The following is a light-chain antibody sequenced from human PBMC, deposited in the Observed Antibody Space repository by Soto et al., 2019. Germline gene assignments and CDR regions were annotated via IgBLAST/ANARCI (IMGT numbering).Light chain of an antibody. CDR3: QQYGKSPLT. J-gene: IGKJ1*01. CDR2: GAS. Sequence: IVLTQSPGTLSLSPGERASVSCRASQSVSSDYLAWYPQKPGQAPRLLIYGASSRATGIPDRFSGSGSGTDFALTINRLEPDDCAVYYCQQYGKSPLTFGQGTRVE. CDR1: QSVSSDY. V-gene: IGKV3-20*01.